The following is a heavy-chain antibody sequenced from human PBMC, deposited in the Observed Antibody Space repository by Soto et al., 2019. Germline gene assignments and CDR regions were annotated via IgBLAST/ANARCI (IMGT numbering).Heavy chain of an antibody. Sequence: GSLRLSCAASGFTFSSYGMHWVRQAPGKGLEWVAVISYDGSNKYYADSVKGRLTISRDNSKNTLYLQMNSLRAEDTAVYYCAKDPTSNFDYWGQGTLVTVSS. J-gene: IGHJ4*02. CDR1: GFTFSSYG. CDR3: AKDPTSNFDY. CDR2: ISYDGSNK. V-gene: IGHV3-30*18.